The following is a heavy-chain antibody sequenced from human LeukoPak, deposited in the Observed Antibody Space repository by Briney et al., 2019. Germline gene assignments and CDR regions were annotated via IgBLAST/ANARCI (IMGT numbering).Heavy chain of an antibody. CDR3: VSEGAFRYGSRRYFDL. D-gene: IGHD5-18*01. V-gene: IGHV3-33*01. CDR1: GFTFSSYG. J-gene: IGHJ2*01. Sequence: GGSLRLSCAASGFTFSSYGMHWVRLAPGKGLEWVAVIWYDGSNKLYAESVKGRFTISRDNSKSTLYLQMNSLRAEDTALYYCVSEGAFRYGSRRYFDLWGRGTLVTVSS. CDR2: IWYDGSNK.